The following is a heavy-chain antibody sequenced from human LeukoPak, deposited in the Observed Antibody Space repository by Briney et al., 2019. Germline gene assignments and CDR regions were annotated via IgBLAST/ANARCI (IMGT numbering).Heavy chain of an antibody. J-gene: IGHJ6*03. CDR2: IYSGGST. CDR3: ARPHYYFYYMDV. V-gene: IGHV3-53*01. Sequence: PGGSLRLSCAASGFTFSSYSMNWVRQAPGKGLEWVSVIYSGGSTYYADSVKGRFTISRDNSKNTLYLQMNSLRAEDTAVYYCARPHYYFYYMDVWGKGTTVTVSS. CDR1: GFTFSSYS.